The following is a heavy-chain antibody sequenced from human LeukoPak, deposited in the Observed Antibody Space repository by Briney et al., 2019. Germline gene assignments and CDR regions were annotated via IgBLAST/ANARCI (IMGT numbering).Heavy chain of an antibody. V-gene: IGHV3-7*01. CDR2: IKQDGDQK. J-gene: IGHJ4*02. Sequence: GGSLRLSCAASGFSFSTYCMTWVRQVPGKGLEWVANIKQDGDQKNYVDSVKGRFTISRDDAKSTLYLEMNSLRAEDTAVYYCARGGGTGEFDYWGQGTLVTVSS. CDR3: ARGGGTGEFDY. D-gene: IGHD7-27*01. CDR1: GFSFSTYC.